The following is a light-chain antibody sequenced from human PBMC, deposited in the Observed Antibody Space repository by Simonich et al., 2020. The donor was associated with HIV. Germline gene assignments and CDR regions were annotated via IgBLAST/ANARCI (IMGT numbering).Light chain of an antibody. V-gene: IGKV3-15*01. Sequence: EIVMTQSPATLSVSPGERATLSCRAGQSVSHNLAWYQQKPGQAPRLLIYGASTRATGIPARFSGSGSGTEFTLTITSMQSEDFAVYYCQQYNYWLITFGQGTRMEIK. J-gene: IGKJ5*01. CDR3: QQYNYWLIT. CDR2: GAS. CDR1: QSVSHN.